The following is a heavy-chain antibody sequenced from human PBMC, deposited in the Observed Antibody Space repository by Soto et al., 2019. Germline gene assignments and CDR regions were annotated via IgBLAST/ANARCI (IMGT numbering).Heavy chain of an antibody. V-gene: IGHV3-7*01. J-gene: IGHJ6*04. CDR1: GFTFSSYW. D-gene: IGHD3-10*01. CDR3: AREASPLLWFRSGRMDV. Sequence: GGSLRVSCAASGFTFSSYWMSWVRQAPGKRLEWVANIKQDGSEKYYVDSVKGRFTISRDNAKNSLYLQMNSLRAEDTPVYYCAREASPLLWFRSGRMDVWGKWXTVTVYS. CDR2: IKQDGSEK.